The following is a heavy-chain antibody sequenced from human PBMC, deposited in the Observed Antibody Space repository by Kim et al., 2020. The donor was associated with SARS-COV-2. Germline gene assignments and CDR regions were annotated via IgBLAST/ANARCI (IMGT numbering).Heavy chain of an antibody. D-gene: IGHD6-6*01. Sequence: GESLKISCKGSGYSFTSYWIGWVRQMPGKGLEWMGIIYPGDSDTRYSPSFQGQVTISADKSISTAYLQWSSLKASYTAMYYCARLRIAAWSTEGYYFDYWGQGTLVTVSS. CDR1: GYSFTSYW. CDR2: IYPGDSDT. V-gene: IGHV5-51*01. J-gene: IGHJ4*02. CDR3: ARLRIAAWSTEGYYFDY.